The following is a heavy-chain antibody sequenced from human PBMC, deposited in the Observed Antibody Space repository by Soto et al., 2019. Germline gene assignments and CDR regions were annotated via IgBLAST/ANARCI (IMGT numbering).Heavy chain of an antibody. CDR3: ARGVYYYDRVDY. D-gene: IGHD3-22*01. J-gene: IGHJ4*02. CDR1: GGSISSYY. CDR2: IYYSGST. V-gene: IGHV4-59*01. Sequence: SETLSLTCTVSGGSISSYYWNWIRQPPGKGLEWIGHIYYSGSTNYNPSLKSRVTISVDTSKNQFSLILSSVTAADTAVYYCARGVYYYDRVDYWGQGTLVTVSS.